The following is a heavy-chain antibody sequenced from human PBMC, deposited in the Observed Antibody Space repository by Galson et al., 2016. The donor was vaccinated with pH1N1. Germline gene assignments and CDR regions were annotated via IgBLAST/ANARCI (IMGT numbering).Heavy chain of an antibody. CDR1: GFPFSSYA. CDR3: ARVFEEYFLYGMGV. Sequence: SLRLSCAASGFPFSSYAMHWVRQAPGKGLAWVAVVSYDGKNRYLADSVKGRFTISRDNSKNTVYLQMNSLGPDDTAVYYCARVFEEYFLYGMGVWGQGTTVTVSS. CDR2: VSYDGKNR. D-gene: IGHD2/OR15-2a*01. J-gene: IGHJ6*02. V-gene: IGHV3-30*04.